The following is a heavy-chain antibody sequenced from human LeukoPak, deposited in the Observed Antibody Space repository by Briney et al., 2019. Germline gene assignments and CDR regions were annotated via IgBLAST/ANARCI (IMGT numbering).Heavy chain of an antibody. CDR2: ISGSGGST. CDR1: GFTFSSYA. D-gene: IGHD3-10*01. CDR3: AKGVQMVRGAVDAFDI. V-gene: IGHV3-23*01. Sequence: GGSLRLSCAASGFTFSSYALSGVRQAPGGGVEWVSNISGSGGSTYYADSVKGRFTLSRDNSKNTLYLQMNSLRAEDTAIYYCAKGVQMVRGAVDAFDIWREGTTVTVSS. J-gene: IGHJ3*02.